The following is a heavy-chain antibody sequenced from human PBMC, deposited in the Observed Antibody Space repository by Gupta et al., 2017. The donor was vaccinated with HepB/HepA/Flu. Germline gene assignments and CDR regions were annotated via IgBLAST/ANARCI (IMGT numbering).Heavy chain of an antibody. J-gene: IGHJ4*02. V-gene: IGHV3-11*01. D-gene: IGHD4-17*01. CDR2: ISDTRRTI. CDR3: ATDYGDPTY. Sequence: QVQLVESGGGLVKPGGSLRLSCAASGFTFSDYYMTWIRQGPGKGLEYISYISDTRRTISYADSVKGRFTISRDNAKNSLYLQMNSLRVEDTAIYYCATDYGDPTYWGQGTLVTVSS. CDR1: GFTFSDYY.